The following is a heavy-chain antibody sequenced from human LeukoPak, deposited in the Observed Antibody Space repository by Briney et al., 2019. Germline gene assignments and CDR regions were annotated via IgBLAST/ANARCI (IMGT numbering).Heavy chain of an antibody. D-gene: IGHD6-13*01. V-gene: IGHV3-30*18. CDR3: AKDGGSSWTQYYYYGMDV. CDR2: ISYDGSNK. Sequence: QPGRSLRLSCAASGFTFSSYGMPWVRQAPGKGLEWVAVISYDGSNKYYADSVKGRFTISRDNSKNTLYLQMNSLRAEDTAVYYCAKDGGSSWTQYYYYGMDVWGRGTTVTVSS. CDR1: GFTFSSYG. J-gene: IGHJ6*02.